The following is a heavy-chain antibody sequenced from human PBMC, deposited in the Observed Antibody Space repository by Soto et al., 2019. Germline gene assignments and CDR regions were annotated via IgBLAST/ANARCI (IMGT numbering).Heavy chain of an antibody. CDR2: IYYSGST. V-gene: IGHV4-39*01. Sequence: QLQLQESGPRLVKPSETLSLTCSVSGGSISSSSYSWGWIRQPPGKGLEWIGTIYYSGSTHYNPSLEGRLAISDDTPNTQWSLRLSSVTAADTAVYYCGRQPGHCGSTTCFGYYSVDVWGQGTTVTVS. J-gene: IGHJ6*02. CDR1: GGSISSSSYS. CDR3: GRQPGHCGSTTCFGYYSVDV. D-gene: IGHD2-2*01.